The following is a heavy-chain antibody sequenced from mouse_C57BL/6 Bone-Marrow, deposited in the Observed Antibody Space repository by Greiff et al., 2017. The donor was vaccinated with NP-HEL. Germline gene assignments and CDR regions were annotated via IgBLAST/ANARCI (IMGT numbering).Heavy chain of an antibody. J-gene: IGHJ4*01. CDR3: TTGGSSPYAMDY. D-gene: IGHD1-1*01. Sequence: EVQLQQSGAELVRPGASVKLSCTVSDFNIKDDYMHWVKQRPEQGLEWIGWIDPENGDTEYASKFQGKATITADTSSNTAYLQLSSLTSEDTAVYYCTTGGSSPYAMDYWGQGTSVTVSS. V-gene: IGHV14-4*01. CDR1: DFNIKDDY. CDR2: IDPENGDT.